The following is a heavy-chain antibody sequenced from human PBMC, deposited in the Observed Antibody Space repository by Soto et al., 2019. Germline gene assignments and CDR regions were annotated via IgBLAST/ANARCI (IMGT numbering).Heavy chain of an antibody. CDR1: GFTFSNYW. V-gene: IGHV3-7*01. CDR2: IKEDGSEK. Sequence: LSCAASGFTFSNYWMTWVRQAPGKGLEWVANIKEDGSEKHYVDSVKGRFTISRDNAKNSLYLQMNSLRVEDTAVYFCSRDVVVGAKAFYYWGQGALVTVSS. CDR3: SRDVVVGAKAFYY. D-gene: IGHD2-15*01. J-gene: IGHJ4*02.